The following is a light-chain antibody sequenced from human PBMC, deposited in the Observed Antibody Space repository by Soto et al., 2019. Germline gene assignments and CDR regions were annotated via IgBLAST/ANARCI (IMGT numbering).Light chain of an antibody. J-gene: IGKJ4*01. CDR3: KQYYSSVHT. CDR1: QSISNF. V-gene: IGKV1-39*01. CDR2: AAS. Sequence: DIQMTQSPSSLSASLGDRVTITCRASQSISNFLNWVQHKPGNAPKVLISAASTLQSGVPPRFSGSESGTDFPITISSLHPEDSGIYYGKQYYSSVHTFGGGPKGEIK.